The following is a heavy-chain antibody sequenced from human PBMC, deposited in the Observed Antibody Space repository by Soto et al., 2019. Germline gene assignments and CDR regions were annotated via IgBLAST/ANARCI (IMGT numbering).Heavy chain of an antibody. J-gene: IGHJ4*02. Sequence: VASVKVSCKTSGYTFSTFAMHWVRQAPGQRLEWMARINAGNGDTKYSQKFQGRVTITRDSSASTAYMELSSLTSEDTAVYYCARDRDTYGYGLFDYWGRATLVTVAS. CDR1: GYTFSTFA. D-gene: IGHD5-18*01. V-gene: IGHV1-3*01. CDR2: INAGNGDT. CDR3: ARDRDTYGYGLFDY.